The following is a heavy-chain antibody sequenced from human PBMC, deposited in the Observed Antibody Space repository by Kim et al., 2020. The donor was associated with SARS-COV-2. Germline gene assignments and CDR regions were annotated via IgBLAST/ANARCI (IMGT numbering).Heavy chain of an antibody. CDR3: ARAPRLESAEYDSSGYYFDY. D-gene: IGHD3-22*01. V-gene: IGHV4-59*01. CDR2: IYYSGST. J-gene: IGHJ4*02. CDR1: GGSISSYY. Sequence: SETLSLTCTVSGGSISSYYWSWIRQPPGKGLEWIGYIYYSGSTNYNPSLKSRVTISVDTSKNQFSLKLSSVTAADTAVYYCARAPRLESAEYDSSGYYFDYWGQGTLVTVSS.